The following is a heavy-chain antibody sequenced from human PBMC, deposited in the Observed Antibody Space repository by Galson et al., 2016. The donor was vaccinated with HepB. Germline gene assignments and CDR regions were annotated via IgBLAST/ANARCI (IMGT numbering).Heavy chain of an antibody. V-gene: IGHV4-4*02. D-gene: IGHD1-26*01. CDR2: IYQTGTA. J-gene: IGHJ4*02. CDR3: TRGTLGTTATMAFDY. CDR1: GGSMSDNSW. Sequence: SETLSLTCAVSGGSMSDNSWWAWVRQSPRKDLEWIGEIYQTGTAHYNPSFTSRATISIDQSNNQISLRLESVTAADTAVYYCTRGTLGTTATMAFDYWGQGSLVTVSS.